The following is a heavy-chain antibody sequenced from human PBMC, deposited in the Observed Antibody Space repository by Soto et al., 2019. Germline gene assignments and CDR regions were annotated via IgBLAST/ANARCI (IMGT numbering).Heavy chain of an antibody. Sequence: SETRSLTRAVSGCSIRSGCYALRWIRQPPGKCLEWIGYIYHSGSTYYNPSLKSRVTISVDTSKNQFSLKLSSVAAADTAVYYCAREKSGSYYYWGQGTLVTVSS. D-gene: IGHD1-26*01. CDR1: GCSIRSGCYA. CDR3: AREKSGSYYY. J-gene: IGHJ4*02. CDR2: IYHSGST. V-gene: IGHV4-30-2*01.